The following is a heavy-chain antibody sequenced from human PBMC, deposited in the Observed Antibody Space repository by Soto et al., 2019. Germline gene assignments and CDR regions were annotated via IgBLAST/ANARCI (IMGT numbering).Heavy chain of an antibody. CDR3: ARLDVPDPVTDSSGYPGDAFDI. V-gene: IGHV1-69*13. Sequence: SVKVSCKASGGTFSSYAISWVRQAPGQGLEWMGGIIPIFGTANYAQKFRGSVTITADESTSTAYMELSSLRSEDTAVYYCARLDVPDPVTDSSGYPGDAFDIWGQGTMVTVSS. CDR2: IIPIFGTA. CDR1: GGTFSSYA. J-gene: IGHJ3*02. D-gene: IGHD3-22*01.